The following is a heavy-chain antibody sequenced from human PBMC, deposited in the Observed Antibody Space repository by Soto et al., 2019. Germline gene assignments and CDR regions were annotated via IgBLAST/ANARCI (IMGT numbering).Heavy chain of an antibody. V-gene: IGHV4-34*01. CDR2: INHSGST. CDR3: ASTKTYNDFWSASGGRDNWFDP. CDR1: GGSFSGYY. D-gene: IGHD3-3*01. J-gene: IGHJ5*02. Sequence: SETLSLTCAVYGGSFSGYYWSWIRQPPGKGLEWIGEINHSGSTNYNPSLKSRVTISVDTSKNQFSLKLSSVTAADTAVYYCASTKTYNDFWSASGGRDNWFDPWGQGTPVTVSS.